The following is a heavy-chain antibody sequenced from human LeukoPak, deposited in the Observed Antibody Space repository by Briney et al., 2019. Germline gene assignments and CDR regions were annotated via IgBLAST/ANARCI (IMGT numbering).Heavy chain of an antibody. Sequence: PGGSLSLSCAASGFTFSNYAMHWARRAPGKGLEGVPVIWYDGSRTYYPDSVKGRFTISGDNSKNTVYLQMNSLRAEDTALYYCARGNGYNHGFLDYWGQGTLVTVSS. CDR3: ARGNGYNHGFLDY. J-gene: IGHJ4*02. D-gene: IGHD5-18*01. V-gene: IGHV3-33*01. CDR2: IWYDGSRT. CDR1: GFTFSNYA.